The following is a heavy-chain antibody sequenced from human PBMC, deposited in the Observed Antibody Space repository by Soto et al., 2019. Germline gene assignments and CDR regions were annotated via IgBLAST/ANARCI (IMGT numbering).Heavy chain of an antibody. CDR3: ARSPGYYFDY. CDR2: IYYSGST. V-gene: IGHV4-39*01. J-gene: IGHJ4*02. CDR1: GGSISSSSYY. Sequence: TLSLTCTVSGGSISSSSYYWGWIRQPPGKGLEWIGSIYYSGSTYYNPSLKSRVTISVDTSKNQFSLKLSSVTAADTAVYYCARSPGYYFDYWGQGTLVTVSS.